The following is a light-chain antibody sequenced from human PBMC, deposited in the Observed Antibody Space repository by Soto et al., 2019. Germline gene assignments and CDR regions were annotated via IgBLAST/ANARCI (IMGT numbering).Light chain of an antibody. J-gene: IGKJ4*01. CDR3: QQRSTWPLT. Sequence: EFVLTQSPGTLSLSPGAIATLSCRASQSVSSFLAWYQQKPGQAPRLLFYDASNRATGIPARFSGSGSGTDFTLTISSLEPEDFAVYYCQQRSTWPLTFGGGTKVEIK. V-gene: IGKV3-11*01. CDR1: QSVSSF. CDR2: DAS.